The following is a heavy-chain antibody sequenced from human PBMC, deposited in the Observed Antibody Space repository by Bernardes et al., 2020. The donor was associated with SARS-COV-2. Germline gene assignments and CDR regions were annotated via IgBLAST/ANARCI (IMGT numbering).Heavy chain of an antibody. CDR1: GFTFSSYA. CDR2: ISGSGGST. D-gene: IGHD6-13*01. J-gene: IGHJ4*02. CDR3: AKDFWYSSSWYSRTGDDY. Sequence: GGSLRLSCAASGFTFSSYAMSWVRQAPGKGLEWVSAISGSGGSTYYADSVKGRFTISRDNSKNTLYLQMNSLRAEDTAVYYCAKDFWYSSSWYSRTGDDYWGQGTLVTVSS. V-gene: IGHV3-23*01.